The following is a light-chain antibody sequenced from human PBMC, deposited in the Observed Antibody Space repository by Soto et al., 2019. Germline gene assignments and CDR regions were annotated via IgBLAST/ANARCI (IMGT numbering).Light chain of an antibody. J-gene: IGKJ2*01. CDR1: GRLVNSDGNTS. CDR3: MQATHWPPHT. V-gene: IGKV2D-30*01. Sequence: QSASMSCRSSGRLVNSDGNTSLNWIQQRPGQSPRRLIYKVSNWDSEVPDRFSGSGSGTDFTLRISRVEAADVGLYYCMQATHWPPHTFGQGTKVESK. CDR2: KVS.